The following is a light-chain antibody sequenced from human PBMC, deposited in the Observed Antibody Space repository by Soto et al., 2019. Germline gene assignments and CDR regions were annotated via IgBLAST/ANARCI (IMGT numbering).Light chain of an antibody. V-gene: IGLV2-14*01. CDR1: SSDIGGYNY. CDR3: SSYTSSTTLSI. Sequence: QSVLTQPASVSGSPGQSITISCTGTSSDIGGYNYVSWYQQHPGNAPKLIIYDVTNLPSGVSNRFSGSKSGDTASLTISGLLAEDEADYYCSSYTSSTTLSIFGGGTKLTVL. J-gene: IGLJ2*01. CDR2: DVT.